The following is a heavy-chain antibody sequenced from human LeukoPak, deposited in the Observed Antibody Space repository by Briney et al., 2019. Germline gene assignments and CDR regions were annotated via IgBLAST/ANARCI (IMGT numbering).Heavy chain of an antibody. J-gene: IGHJ4*02. CDR3: ARDRSHYYDSSGPTTY. CDR2: INPSGGST. V-gene: IGHV1-46*01. CDR1: GYTFTSYY. Sequence: ASVKVSCKASGYTFTSYYMHWVRQAPGQGLEWMGLINPSGGSTSYAQKFQGRVTMTRDTSTSTVYMELSSLRSEDTAVYYCARDRSHYYDSSGPTTYWGQGTLVTVSS. D-gene: IGHD3-22*01.